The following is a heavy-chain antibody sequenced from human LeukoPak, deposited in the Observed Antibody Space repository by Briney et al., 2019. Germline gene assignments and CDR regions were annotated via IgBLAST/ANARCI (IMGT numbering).Heavy chain of an antibody. CDR3: TRQRRGTYYAFDS. CDR2: ITSGGAST. Sequence: GGSLRLSCDASGFSISDYYMSWIRQSPGKGLEWISYITSGGASTNYADSVKGRFTISRDKAKNSVALQLNSLRAEDTAVYYCTRQRRGTYYAFDSWGKGTLVTVSS. J-gene: IGHJ4*02. V-gene: IGHV3-11*01. D-gene: IGHD3-16*01. CDR1: GFSISDYY.